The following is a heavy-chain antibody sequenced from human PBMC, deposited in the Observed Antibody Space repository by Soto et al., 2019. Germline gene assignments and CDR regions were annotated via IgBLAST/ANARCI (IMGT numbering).Heavy chain of an antibody. D-gene: IGHD2-15*01. CDR1: GFTFRDYY. Sequence: QVQLVESGGGLVKPGGSMRLSCAASGFTFRDYYMTWIRQAPGKGLEWVSYISSSGTGVYYADSVKGQFTISRNNTKNSLYLQMISLRAEDTAVYYCARAYSDAFDIWGQGTMVTVSS. CDR2: ISSSGTGV. CDR3: ARAYSDAFDI. V-gene: IGHV3-11*01. J-gene: IGHJ3*02.